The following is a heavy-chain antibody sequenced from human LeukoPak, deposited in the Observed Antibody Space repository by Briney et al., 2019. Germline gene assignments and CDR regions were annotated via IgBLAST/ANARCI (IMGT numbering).Heavy chain of an antibody. CDR2: IYYSGST. D-gene: IGHD6-13*01. V-gene: IGHV4-59*01. Sequence: PSETLSLTCTVSGGSISSYYWSWIRQPPGKGLEWIGYIYYSGSTNYNPSLTSRVTISVDTSKNQFSLKPSSVTAADTAVYYCARVGKGIAAAGTSWGQGTLVTVSS. CDR3: ARVGKGIAAAGTS. J-gene: IGHJ4*02. CDR1: GGSISSYY.